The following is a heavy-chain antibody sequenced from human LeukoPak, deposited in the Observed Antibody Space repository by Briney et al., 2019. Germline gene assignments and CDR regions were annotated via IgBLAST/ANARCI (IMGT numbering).Heavy chain of an antibody. CDR1: GGTFSSYA. CDR2: IIPIFGTA. D-gene: IGHD3-9*01. J-gene: IGHJ3*02. Sequence: ASVKVSCKASGGTFSSYAISWVRQAPGQGLEWMGGIIPIFGTANYAQKFQGRVTITADESTSTAYMELSSLRSEDTAVYYCARDFDTPQAFDIWGQGTMVTVSS. V-gene: IGHV1-69*13. CDR3: ARDFDTPQAFDI.